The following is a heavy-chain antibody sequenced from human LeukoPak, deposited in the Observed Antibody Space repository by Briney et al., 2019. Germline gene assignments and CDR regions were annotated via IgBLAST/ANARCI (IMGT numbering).Heavy chain of an antibody. J-gene: IGHJ4*02. D-gene: IGHD3-22*01. CDR1: GGSISNYY. CDR3: AREHKDYDGDGYYYDN. V-gene: IGHV4-4*07. CDR2: LYVGRNT. Sequence: SETLSLTCTVSGGSISNYYWAWIRQPAGQGLEWIGRLYVGRNTDHNPSLKSRVTMSVDSSKNQFSLRLRSVTAADTAVYYCAREHKDYDGDGYYYDNWGQGTLVTVSS.